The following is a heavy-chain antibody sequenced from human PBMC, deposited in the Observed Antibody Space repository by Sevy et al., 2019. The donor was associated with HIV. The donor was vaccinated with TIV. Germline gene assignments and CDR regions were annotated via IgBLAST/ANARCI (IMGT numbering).Heavy chain of an antibody. CDR1: GGSFSGYY. CDR3: ARAVGFGELLSPVYYFDY. CDR2: INHSGST. V-gene: IGHV4-34*01. J-gene: IGHJ4*02. Sequence: SETLSLTCAVYGGSFSGYYWSWIHQPPGKGLEWIGEINHSGSTNYNPSLKSRVTISVDTSKNQFSLKLSSVTAADTAVYYCARAVGFGELLSPVYYFDYWGQGTLVTVSS. D-gene: IGHD3-10*01.